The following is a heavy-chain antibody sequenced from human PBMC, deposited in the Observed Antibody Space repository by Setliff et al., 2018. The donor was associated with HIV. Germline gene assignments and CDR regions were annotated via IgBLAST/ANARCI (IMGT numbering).Heavy chain of an antibody. J-gene: IGHJ5*02. D-gene: IGHD2-2*01. CDR3: ARLYYLVGNWFDP. V-gene: IGHV4-39*01. Sequence: PSETLSLTCTVPGGSISNHFWSWIRQPPGKGLEWIGSIYYSGSTYYNPSLKSRVTISVDTSKNQFSLKLSSVTAADTAVYYCARLYYLVGNWFDPWGQGTLVTVS. CDR2: IYYSGST. CDR1: GGSISNHF.